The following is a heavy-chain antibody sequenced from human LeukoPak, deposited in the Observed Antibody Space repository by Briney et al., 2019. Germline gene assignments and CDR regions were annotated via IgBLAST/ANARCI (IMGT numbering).Heavy chain of an antibody. V-gene: IGHV3-74*01. J-gene: IGHJ4*02. D-gene: IGHD3-16*01. CDR2: INTDTRGA. CDR1: GFTFSDYW. Sequence: PGGSLRLSCAASGFTFSDYWMHWVRQAPGKGLVWVSIINTDTRGAYYADSVKGRFTISRDNAKNTLYLQMNSLRAEDTAVYYCARAGAYHFDNWGQGTLVTVSS. CDR3: ARAGAYHFDN.